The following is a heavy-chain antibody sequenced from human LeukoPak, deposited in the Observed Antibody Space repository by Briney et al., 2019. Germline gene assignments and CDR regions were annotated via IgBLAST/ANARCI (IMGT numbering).Heavy chain of an antibody. CDR1: GFTFSSYW. Sequence: GGSLRLSCAASGFTFSSYWMHWVRQAPGKGLVWVSRINTDGSSTNYADSVKGRFTISRDNAKNTLYLQMNSLRAEDTAVYYCAWSSGGGFDYWGQGTLVTVSS. J-gene: IGHJ4*02. V-gene: IGHV3-74*01. CDR2: INTDGSST. D-gene: IGHD1-26*01. CDR3: AWSSGGGFDY.